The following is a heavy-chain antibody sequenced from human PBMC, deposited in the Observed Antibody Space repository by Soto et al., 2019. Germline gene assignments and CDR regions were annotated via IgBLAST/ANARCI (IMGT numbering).Heavy chain of an antibody. J-gene: IGHJ6*02. Sequence: AAVKVSCKASGYTFTQYVISWVRQAPGQGLKWMGWISAYNGNTNYAQKLQGRVTMTTDTSTSTAYMELRSLRSDDTAVYYCARGGTPSETSDYYYYGMDVWGQGTTVTVSS. CDR1: GYTFTQYV. V-gene: IGHV1-18*01. D-gene: IGHD2-15*01. CDR2: ISAYNGNT. CDR3: ARGGTPSETSDYYYYGMDV.